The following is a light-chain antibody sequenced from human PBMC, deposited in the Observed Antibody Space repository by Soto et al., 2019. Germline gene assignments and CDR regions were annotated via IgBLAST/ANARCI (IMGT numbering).Light chain of an antibody. Sequence: QSVLTQPPSVSATPGQGVILSCSGGDSNIGSTAVNWYQQLPGTAPRLLIYSSNQRPSGVPDRISGSKSGTSASLAISGLQCEDEADYNCAAWDDDLHVWLFGGGTKLTVL. CDR2: SSN. J-gene: IGLJ3*02. CDR1: DSNIGSTA. CDR3: AAWDDDLHVWL. V-gene: IGLV1-44*01.